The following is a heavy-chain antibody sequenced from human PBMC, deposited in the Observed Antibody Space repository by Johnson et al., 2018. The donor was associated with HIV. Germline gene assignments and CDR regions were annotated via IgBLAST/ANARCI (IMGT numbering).Heavy chain of an antibody. Sequence: QVLLVESGGGVVQPGRSLRLSCAASGFIFSSYAIHWVRKAPGKGLEWVAVISYDGSNKYYADSVKGRFTISRDNSKNTLYLQMNSLKTEDTAVYYCARVGGIAVAPKDALYIWGQGTRVTVSS. D-gene: IGHD6-19*01. J-gene: IGHJ3*02. CDR1: GFIFSSYA. CDR2: ISYDGSNK. V-gene: IGHV3-30-3*01. CDR3: ARVGGIAVAPKDALYI.